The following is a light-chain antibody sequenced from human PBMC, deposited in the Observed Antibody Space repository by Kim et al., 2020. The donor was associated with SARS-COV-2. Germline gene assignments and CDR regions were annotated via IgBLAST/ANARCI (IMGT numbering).Light chain of an antibody. CDR2: DAS. V-gene: IGKV3-15*01. Sequence: SPGERATLSCRAGRSISSNLAWYPRKPGQAPRLLIFDASTRATGIPARFSGSGSGTDFTLTMSSLQSEDFAVYYCQQYNNRAPLTFGGGTKVDIK. J-gene: IGKJ4*01. CDR1: RSISSN. CDR3: QQYNNRAPLT.